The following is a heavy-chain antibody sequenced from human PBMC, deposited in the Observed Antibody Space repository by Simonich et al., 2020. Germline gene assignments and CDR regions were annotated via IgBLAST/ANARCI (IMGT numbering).Heavy chain of an antibody. CDR3: ARDYSNYDAFDI. V-gene: IGHV3-74*01. CDR2: INSDGSST. D-gene: IGHD4-4*01. CDR1: GFTFSSYW. Sequence: EVQLVESGGGLVQPGGSLRLSCAASGFTFSSYWMHWVRQAPGKGRVWVLRINSDGSSTSYADSVKGRFTISRDNAKNTLYLQMNSLRAEDTAVYYCARDYSNYDAFDIWGQGTMVTVSS. J-gene: IGHJ3*02.